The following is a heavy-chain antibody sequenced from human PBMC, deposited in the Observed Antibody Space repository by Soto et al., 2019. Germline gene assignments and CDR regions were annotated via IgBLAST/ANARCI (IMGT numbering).Heavy chain of an antibody. CDR2: IYFSGRT. Sequence: PSETLSLTCTVSGASFSSSNYYSGWGRQPPGKGLEWIASIYFSGRTHYNPSLQSLITVSIESSKNLFSLRQTSVTAADTALYSCARVRCNGGACPCYFGSWGLGTVVTGS. CDR1: GASFSSSNYY. J-gene: IGHJ4*03. V-gene: IGHV4-39*02. CDR3: ARVRCNGGACPCYFGS. D-gene: IGHD2-8*02.